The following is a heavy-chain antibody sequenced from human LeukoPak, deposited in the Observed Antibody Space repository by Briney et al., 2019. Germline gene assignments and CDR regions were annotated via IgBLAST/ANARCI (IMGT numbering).Heavy chain of an antibody. CDR1: GFTFSSYG. D-gene: IGHD3-9*01. CDR3: AKDQARYFDWLSNFDY. J-gene: IGHJ4*02. Sequence: PGGSLRLSCAASGFTFSSYGMHWVRQAPGKGLEWVAVISYDGSNKYYADSVKGRFTISRDNSKNTLYLQMNSLRAEDTAVYHCAKDQARYFDWLSNFDYWGQGTLVTVSS. V-gene: IGHV3-30*18. CDR2: ISYDGSNK.